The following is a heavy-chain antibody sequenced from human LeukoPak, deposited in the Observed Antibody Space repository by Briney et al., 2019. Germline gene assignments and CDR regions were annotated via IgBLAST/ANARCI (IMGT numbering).Heavy chain of an antibody. CDR1: GFTFTNSA. Sequence: GTSVKISCKASGFTFTNSAMQWVRQARGQRLEWIGWIVVGRGNTNYAQMFQERVTITRDMSTSTAHMELSSLRSEDTAVYYCAADDQRWLEWGQGTLVTVSS. J-gene: IGHJ4*02. V-gene: IGHV1-58*02. D-gene: IGHD6-19*01. CDR3: AADDQRWLE. CDR2: IVVGRGNT.